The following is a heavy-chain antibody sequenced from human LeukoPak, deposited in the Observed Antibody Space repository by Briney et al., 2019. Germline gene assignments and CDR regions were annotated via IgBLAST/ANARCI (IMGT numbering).Heavy chain of an antibody. D-gene: IGHD2-2*01. CDR1: GGSFSGYY. CDR3: ARGYCSSTSCRGADP. Sequence: PSETLSLTCAVYGGSFSGYYWSWIRQPPGKGLGWIGEINHSGSTNYNPSLKSRVTISVDTSKNQFSLKLSSVTAADTAVYYCARGYCSSTSCRGADPWGQGTLVTVSS. J-gene: IGHJ5*02. CDR2: INHSGST. V-gene: IGHV4-34*01.